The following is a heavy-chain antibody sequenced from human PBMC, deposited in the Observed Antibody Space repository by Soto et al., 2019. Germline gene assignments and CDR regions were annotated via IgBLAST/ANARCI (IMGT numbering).Heavy chain of an antibody. V-gene: IGHV3-74*01. CDR2: IKSDGSST. D-gene: IGHD3-10*01. CDR3: AKDLTGPGGS. J-gene: IGHJ4*02. Sequence: AASGFTFSSFWMHWVRQAPGGGLVWVSRIKSDGSSTSYADSVKGRFTISRDNAKNTLYLQMNSLRAEDTAVYYCAKDLTGPGGSWGQGTLVTVSS. CDR1: GFTFSSFW.